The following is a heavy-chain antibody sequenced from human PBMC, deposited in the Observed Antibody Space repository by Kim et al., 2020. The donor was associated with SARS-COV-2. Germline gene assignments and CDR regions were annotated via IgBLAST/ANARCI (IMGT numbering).Heavy chain of an antibody. CDR3: ARDLIAAAGTYYGMDV. Sequence: SETLSLTCTVSGGSISSYYWSCIRQPPGNELEWIGYIYYSGSTNYNPSLKSRVTISVDTSKNQFSLKLSSVTAAATAVYYCARDLIAAAGTYYGMDVGG. J-gene: IGHJ6*02. D-gene: IGHD6-13*01. CDR2: IYYSGST. CDR1: GGSISSYY. V-gene: IGHV4-59*13.